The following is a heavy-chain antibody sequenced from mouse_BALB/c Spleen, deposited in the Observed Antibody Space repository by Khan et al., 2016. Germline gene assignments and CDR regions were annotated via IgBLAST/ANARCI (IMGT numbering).Heavy chain of an antibody. Sequence: EVQLQESGPGLVKPSQSLSLTCTVTGYSITSDYAWNWIRQFPGNKLEWMGYISYSGSTSYNPSLKSRISITRDTSKNQFFLQLNSVTTEDTATDYCARDYYDYDGYAMDYWGQGTSVTVSS. CDR1: GYSITSDYA. J-gene: IGHJ4*01. CDR2: ISYSGST. V-gene: IGHV3-2*02. D-gene: IGHD2-4*01. CDR3: ARDYYDYDGYAMDY.